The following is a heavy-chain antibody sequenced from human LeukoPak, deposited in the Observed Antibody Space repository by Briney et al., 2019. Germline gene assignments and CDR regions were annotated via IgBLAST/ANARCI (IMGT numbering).Heavy chain of an antibody. D-gene: IGHD3-22*01. CDR2: ISWNSGSI. J-gene: IGHJ3*02. V-gene: IGHV3-9*01. CDR3: AKFHYYDSSAATRDDAFDI. Sequence: GGSLRLSCAASGFTFDDYVMHWVRHAPGKGLEWVSGISWNSGSIGYADSVKGRFTISRDNAKNSLYLQMNSLRAEDTALYYCAKFHYYDSSAATRDDAFDIWGQGTMVTVSS. CDR1: GFTFDDYV.